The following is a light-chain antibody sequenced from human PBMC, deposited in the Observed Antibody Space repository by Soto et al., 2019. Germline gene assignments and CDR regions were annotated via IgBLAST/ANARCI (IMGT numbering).Light chain of an antibody. J-gene: IGLJ2*01. CDR1: NIGSKN. Sequence: SYELTQPPSVSVAPGQTATFTCGADNIGSKNVHWYQKKPGQAPLLVVFADSDRPPGIPARFSAFNSGNTAILTISMVEDGDEADYYCHVWDISGDQVVFGGGTKLTVL. CDR2: ADS. V-gene: IGLV3-21*02. CDR3: HVWDISGDQVV.